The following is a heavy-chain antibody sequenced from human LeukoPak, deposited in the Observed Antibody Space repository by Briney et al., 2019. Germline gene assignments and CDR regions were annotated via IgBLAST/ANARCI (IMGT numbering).Heavy chain of an antibody. V-gene: IGHV4-59*08. CDR1: GGSISSYY. CDR2: IYYSGNT. Sequence: SETLSLTCTVSGGSISSYYWSWIRQPPGKGLEWIGYIYYSGNTNYNPSLKSRVTISVDTSKNQFSLKLSSVTAADTAVYYCAGSSVDVIDYWGQGTLVTVSS. J-gene: IGHJ4*02. CDR3: AGSSVDVIDY. D-gene: IGHD1-26*01.